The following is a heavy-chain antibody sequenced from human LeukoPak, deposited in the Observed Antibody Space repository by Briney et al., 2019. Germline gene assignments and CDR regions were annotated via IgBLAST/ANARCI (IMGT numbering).Heavy chain of an antibody. CDR2: IDWDDDK. D-gene: IGHD6-6*01. Sequence: SGPTLVNPTQTLTLTCTFSGFSLSTSGTRVNWIRQPPGKALEWLARIDWDDDKFYSTSLKPRPTISKDTPQNQVVLKMTNMDPADTTTYYCTRIRADSGSSPLDYWGQGTLVPVSS. CDR1: GFSLSTSGTR. CDR3: TRIRADSGSSPLDY. J-gene: IGHJ4*02. V-gene: IGHV2-70*04.